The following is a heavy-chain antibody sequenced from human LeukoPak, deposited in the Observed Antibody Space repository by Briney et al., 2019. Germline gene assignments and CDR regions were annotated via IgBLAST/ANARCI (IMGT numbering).Heavy chain of an antibody. D-gene: IGHD4-17*01. CDR2: IKQDGSEK. CDR3: ARDGHYGDPDGMDV. J-gene: IGHJ6*02. V-gene: IGHV3-7*01. Sequence: GGSLRLSCAASGFTFSSYWMSWVRQAPGKGLEWVANIKQDGSEKYYVDSVKGRFTISRDNARNSLYLQMNSLRAEDTAVYYCARDGHYGDPDGMDVWGQGTTVTVSS. CDR1: GFTFSSYW.